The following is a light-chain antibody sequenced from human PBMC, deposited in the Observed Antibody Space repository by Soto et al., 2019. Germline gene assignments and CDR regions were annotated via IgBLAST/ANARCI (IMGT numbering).Light chain of an antibody. CDR3: QQYNSYGWY. Sequence: DIQMTQSPSTLSASVGDRVTITCRASQSISSWLAWYQQKPGKAPKLLIYEASSLESGVPSRFSGSGSGTGFTLTISSLQPNDLATYDCQQYNSYGWYFGQGTKVEIK. CDR1: QSISSW. V-gene: IGKV1-5*01. CDR2: EAS. J-gene: IGKJ1*01.